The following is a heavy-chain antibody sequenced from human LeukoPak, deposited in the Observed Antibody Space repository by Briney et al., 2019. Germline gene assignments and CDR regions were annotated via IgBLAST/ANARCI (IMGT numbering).Heavy chain of an antibody. V-gene: IGHV3-74*01. D-gene: IGHD3-10*01. CDR3: ARGYYGSGSYYTLDY. CDR1: GFTFSSYW. Sequence: GVSLRLSCAASGFTFSSYWMHWVRQAPGKGLVWVSRINSDDSSTTYADSVKGRFTISRDNAKNTLYLQMNSLRAEDTAVYYCARGYYGSGSYYTLDYWGQGTLVTVSS. J-gene: IGHJ4*02. CDR2: INSDDSST.